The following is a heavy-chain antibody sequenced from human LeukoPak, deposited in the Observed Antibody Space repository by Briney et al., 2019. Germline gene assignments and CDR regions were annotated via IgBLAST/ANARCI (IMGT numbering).Heavy chain of an antibody. CDR1: GFTFGDYY. Sequence: PGGSRRLAWAASGFTFGDYYMSWIRQAPGKGLEWVSYISSSGSTIYYGDSGKGRFTISRDNSKKTLYLRVNSLRAEDTSVYYCAKFAFYCSSTSYYTDYYYGMDVWGQGTTVTVSS. CDR3: AKFAFYCSSTSYYTDYYYGMDV. V-gene: IGHV3-11*04. J-gene: IGHJ6*02. CDR2: ISSSGSTI. D-gene: IGHD2-2*02.